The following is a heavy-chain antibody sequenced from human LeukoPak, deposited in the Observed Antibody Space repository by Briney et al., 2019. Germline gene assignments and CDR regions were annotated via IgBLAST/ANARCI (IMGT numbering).Heavy chain of an antibody. CDR2: IRYDGSNK. Sequence: GGSLRLSCAASGFTFSSYGMHWVRQAPGKGLEWVAFIRYDGSNKYYADSVRGRVTISRDNSKNTMYLQMNSLRPEDTAVYYCAKDLPGRLKMMDVWGKGTTVTVSS. V-gene: IGHV3-30*02. J-gene: IGHJ6*04. CDR3: AKDLPGRLKMMDV. CDR1: GFTFSSYG. D-gene: IGHD5-12*01.